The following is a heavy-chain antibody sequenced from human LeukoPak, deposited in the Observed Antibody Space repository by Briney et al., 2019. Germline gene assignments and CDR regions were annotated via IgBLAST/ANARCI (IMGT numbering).Heavy chain of an antibody. CDR3: ARVSNELGYCGGGTCLGFDY. J-gene: IGHJ4*02. Sequence: PSETLSVTCTVSGGSISSYYWSWIRQPPGKGLEWIGYIYYSGSTNYNPSLKSRVTISLDTSKNQFSLKLSSVTAADTAVYYCARVSNELGYCGGGTCLGFDYWGQGTLVTVSS. V-gene: IGHV4-59*08. D-gene: IGHD2-15*01. CDR2: IYYSGST. CDR1: GGSISSYY.